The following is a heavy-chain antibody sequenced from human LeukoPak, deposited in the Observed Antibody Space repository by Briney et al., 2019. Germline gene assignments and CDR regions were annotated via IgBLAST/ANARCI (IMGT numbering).Heavy chain of an antibody. J-gene: IGHJ4*02. CDR3: ARGIAARY. D-gene: IGHD6-6*01. Sequence: GASVKVSCKASGHTFTGSYVHWVRQAPGQGLEWRGWINPNSGGTNYAKKFQGRVTMTRDTSISTAYMELSRLRSDDAAVYYCARGIAARYWGQGTLVTVSS. CDR2: INPNSGGT. V-gene: IGHV1-2*02. CDR1: GHTFTGSY.